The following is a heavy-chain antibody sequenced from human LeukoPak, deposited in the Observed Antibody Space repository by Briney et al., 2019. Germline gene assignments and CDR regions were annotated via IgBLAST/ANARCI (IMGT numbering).Heavy chain of an antibody. D-gene: IGHD3-9*01. CDR2: ISSFNSYI. CDR3: ARDGHYDILTGYFQD. J-gene: IGHJ1*01. Sequence: GGSLRLSCAASGFTFSSYSMNWVRQAPGKGPEWVSSISSFNSYIYYADSVKGRFTISRDNAKNSLYLQMNSLRAEDTAVYYCARDGHYDILTGYFQDWGQGTLVTVSS. V-gene: IGHV3-21*04. CDR1: GFTFSSYS.